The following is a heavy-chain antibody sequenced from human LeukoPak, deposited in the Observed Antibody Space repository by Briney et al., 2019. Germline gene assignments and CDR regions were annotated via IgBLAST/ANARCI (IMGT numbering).Heavy chain of an antibody. V-gene: IGHV4-59*01. Sequence: VKPSETLSLTCTLSGGSISNYYWSWIRQPPGKGLEWIGNIFYSGSTNYNPSLKSRVTISLDTSKNQFSLKLTSVSAADTAVYCCAREGGSYYHWFDPWGQGTLVTVSS. CDR1: GGSISNYY. J-gene: IGHJ5*02. D-gene: IGHD1-26*01. CDR2: IFYSGST. CDR3: AREGGSYYHWFDP.